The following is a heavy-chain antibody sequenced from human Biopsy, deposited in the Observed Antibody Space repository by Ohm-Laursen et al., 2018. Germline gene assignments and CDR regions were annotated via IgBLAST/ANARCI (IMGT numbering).Heavy chain of an antibody. J-gene: IGHJ6*02. CDR3: ARAVDYYDPYYYYGLDV. CDR1: GESSSGYF. V-gene: IGHV4-34*01. Sequence: GTLSLTCAVNGESSSGYFWNWIRQPPGKGLEWIGEINHRGSTNYNPSLKSRVTISVDTSKNQFPLKLRSVTAADTAVYYCARAVDYYDPYYYYGLDVWGQGTTVTVSS. D-gene: IGHD3-16*01. CDR2: INHRGST.